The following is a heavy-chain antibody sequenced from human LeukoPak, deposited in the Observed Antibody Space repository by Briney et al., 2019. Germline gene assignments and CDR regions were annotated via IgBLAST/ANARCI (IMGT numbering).Heavy chain of an antibody. CDR1: GFTFSNYA. V-gene: IGHV3-23*01. D-gene: IGHD3-10*02. CDR2: LSDSGVYT. CDR3: AELGITMIGGV. Sequence: GGSLRLSCAASGFTFSNYAMTWVRQAPGKGLEWVSILSDSGVYTYYADSVKGRFTISRDNAKNSLYLQMNSLRAEDTAVYYCAELGITMIGGVWGKGTTVTIFS. J-gene: IGHJ6*04.